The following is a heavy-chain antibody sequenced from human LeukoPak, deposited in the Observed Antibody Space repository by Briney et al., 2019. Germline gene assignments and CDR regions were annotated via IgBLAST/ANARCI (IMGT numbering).Heavy chain of an antibody. J-gene: IGHJ4*02. D-gene: IGHD3-3*01. Sequence: ASVQVSCKTSGYTFSGYFIHWIRQAPGQGLEWMGRINPNTGGTNYAQKFQGRVTKTSDSSIRSAYMDLSRLSLDDSAVYYCALGGSSDLEWLVDYFDHWGQGSLVLVSS. CDR2: INPNTGGT. CDR1: GYTFSGYF. CDR3: ALGGSSDLEWLVDYFDH. V-gene: IGHV1-2*06.